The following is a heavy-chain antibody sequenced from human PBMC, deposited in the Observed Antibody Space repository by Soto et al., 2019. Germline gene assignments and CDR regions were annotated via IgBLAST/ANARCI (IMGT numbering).Heavy chain of an antibody. V-gene: IGHV4-59*01. D-gene: IGHD1-26*01. CDR2: IYYSGSA. CDR3: ARESGGLGGIPDY. CDR1: GASISTYY. Sequence: SETLSLTCTVSGASISTYYWSWMRQPPGKGLEWIGYIYYSGSATYNPSLKSRVTISIDTSKNQFFLNLRSVSAADTAVYYCARESGGLGGIPDYWGQGTLVTVSS. J-gene: IGHJ4*02.